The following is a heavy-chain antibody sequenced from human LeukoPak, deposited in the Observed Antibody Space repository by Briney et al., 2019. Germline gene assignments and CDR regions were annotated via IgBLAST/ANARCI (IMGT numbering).Heavy chain of an antibody. CDR3: AKDGGSYTGYFDY. V-gene: IGHV3-23*05. CDR2: ITTINDI. CDR1: GFSFRNYV. J-gene: IGHJ4*02. Sequence: PGGSLRLSCAASGFSFRNYVMAWVRQAPGKGLEWVSSITTINDIYYSDSVKGRFTISRDNSKSTLYLQMDSLRAEDTAVYYCAKDGGSYTGYFDYWGPGTLVTASS. D-gene: IGHD1-26*01.